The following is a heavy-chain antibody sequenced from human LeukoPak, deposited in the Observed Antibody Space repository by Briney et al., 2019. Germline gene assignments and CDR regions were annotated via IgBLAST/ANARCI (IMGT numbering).Heavy chain of an antibody. CDR1: GFTFGIFA. V-gene: IGHV3-23*01. CDR3: AKTRYSSSWFRPSNLDY. J-gene: IGHJ4*02. CDR2: ITNNGGTT. Sequence: EGSLRLSSAASGFTFGIFAMSWVRQPPGKGLECVSAITNNGGTTYYAESVKGRFTISRDNSKNTLYLQMNSLRAEDTAVYYCAKTRYSSSWFRPSNLDYWGQGTLVTVSS. D-gene: IGHD6-13*01.